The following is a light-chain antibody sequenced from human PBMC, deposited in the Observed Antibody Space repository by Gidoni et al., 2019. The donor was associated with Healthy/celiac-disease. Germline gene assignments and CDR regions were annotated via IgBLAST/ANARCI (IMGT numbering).Light chain of an antibody. V-gene: IGKV1-39*01. J-gene: IGKJ5*01. Sequence: VQMTQSPSSLSASVGDSVTITCRASQNIRNYLTWYPQKPGKAPKLLISAASSLQGGVPSRFSGSGSGTDFTINISSLQPEDFATYYCQQCYSTPITFGQGTRLEIK. CDR3: QQCYSTPIT. CDR1: QNIRNY. CDR2: AAS.